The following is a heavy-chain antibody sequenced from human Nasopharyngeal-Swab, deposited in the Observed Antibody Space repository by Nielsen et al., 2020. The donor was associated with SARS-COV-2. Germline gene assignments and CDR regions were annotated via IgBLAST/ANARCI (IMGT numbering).Heavy chain of an antibody. Sequence: GGSLRLSCTASGFTFSSYAMNWVRQAPGKGLEWVSTINYNSGITYSADSVRGRFTISRDNAKNSLYLQMNSLRAEDTAVYYCARDGLDYDFWSAYFMDVWGQGTTVTVSS. D-gene: IGHD3-3*01. CDR2: INYNSGIT. CDR3: ARDGLDYDFWSAYFMDV. V-gene: IGHV3-21*01. J-gene: IGHJ6*02. CDR1: GFTFSSYA.